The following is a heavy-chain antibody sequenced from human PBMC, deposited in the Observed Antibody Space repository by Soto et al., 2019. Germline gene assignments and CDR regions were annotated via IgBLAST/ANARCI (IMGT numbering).Heavy chain of an antibody. V-gene: IGHV1-58*01. D-gene: IGHD2-8*01. CDR3: AADRHCTNGVCYHYY. J-gene: IGHJ4*02. CDR2: IVVGSGNT. Sequence: SVKVSCKASGFTFTSSAVQWVRQARGQRLEWIGWIVVGSGNTNYAQKFQERVTITRDMSTSTAYMELSSLRSEDTAVYYCAADRHCTNGVCYHYYWGQGTLVTVSA. CDR1: GFTFTSSA.